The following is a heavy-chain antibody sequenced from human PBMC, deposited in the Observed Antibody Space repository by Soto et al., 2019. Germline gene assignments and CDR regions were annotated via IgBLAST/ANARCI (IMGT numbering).Heavy chain of an antibody. V-gene: IGHV3-33*01. D-gene: IGHD6-19*01. CDR1: GFTFSSYG. CDR3: ARDGMPYSSGWYGTYFDY. Sequence: QVQLVESGGGVVQPGRSLRLSCAASGFTFSSYGMHWVRQAPGKGLEWVAVIWYDGSNKYYADSVKGRFTISRDNSKNALYLPMNGLRAEDTAVYYCARDGMPYSSGWYGTYFDYGGQGSLVTVSS. CDR2: IWYDGSNK. J-gene: IGHJ4*02.